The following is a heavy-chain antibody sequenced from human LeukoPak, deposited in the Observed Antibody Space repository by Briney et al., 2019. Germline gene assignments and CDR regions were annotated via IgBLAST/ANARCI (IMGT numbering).Heavy chain of an antibody. CDR2: IYHSGST. J-gene: IGHJ4*02. CDR1: GYSISSGYY. CDR3: ARERGSSSCLDY. Sequence: PSETLSLTCTVSGYSISSGYYWGWIRQPPGKGLEWIGSIYHSGSTYYNPSLKSRVTISVDTSKNQFSLKLSSVTAADTAVYYCARERGSSSCLDYWGQGTLVTVSS. D-gene: IGHD6-13*01. V-gene: IGHV4-38-2*02.